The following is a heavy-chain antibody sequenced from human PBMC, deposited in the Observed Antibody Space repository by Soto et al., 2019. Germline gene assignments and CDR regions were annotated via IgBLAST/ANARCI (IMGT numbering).Heavy chain of an antibody. D-gene: IGHD1-26*01. CDR2: IKQDGSEK. CDR1: GFTFSSFW. V-gene: IGHV3-7*01. CDR3: VRDRSGSYLEGFDY. Sequence: PGGSLRLSCAASGFTFSSFWMTWVRQAPGKGLEWVANIKQDGSEKYYVDSVKGRFTISRDNARNSLFLEMKSLRSEDTAVYSCVRDRSGSYLEGFDYWGQGTPVTVSS. J-gene: IGHJ4*02.